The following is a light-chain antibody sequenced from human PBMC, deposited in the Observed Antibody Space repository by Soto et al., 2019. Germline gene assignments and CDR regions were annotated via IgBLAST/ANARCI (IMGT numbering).Light chain of an antibody. Sequence: EIVFTQSPGTLSFSPGERATLFFRAGQSVDSGDLAWYQQKPGQAPRLLIYGASSRATGIPDRFSGGGSGTDFTLTISSLEPEDVAVYYCQHYRSSPLTFGGGTKVDIK. CDR1: QSVDSGD. J-gene: IGKJ4*01. CDR3: QHYRSSPLT. CDR2: GAS. V-gene: IGKV3-20*01.